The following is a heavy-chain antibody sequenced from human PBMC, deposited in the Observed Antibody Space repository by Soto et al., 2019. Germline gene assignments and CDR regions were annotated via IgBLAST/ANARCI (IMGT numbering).Heavy chain of an antibody. J-gene: IGHJ4*02. CDR2: MNPNSGNT. D-gene: IGHD3-22*01. CDR3: ARVDSKPPVYPLV. V-gene: IGHV1-8*01. CDR1: GYTFTSYD. Sequence: QVQLVQSGAEVKKPGASVKVSCKASGYTFTSYDINWVRQATGQGLGWMGWMNPNSGNTGYAQKFQGRVTMTSNTSISTAYMELSSLRSEDTAAYYCARVDSKPPVYPLVWGQGTLVTVSS.